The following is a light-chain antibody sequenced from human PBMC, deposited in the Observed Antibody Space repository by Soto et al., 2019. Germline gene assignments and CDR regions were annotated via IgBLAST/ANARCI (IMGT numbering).Light chain of an antibody. CDR1: QSVRTS. V-gene: IGKV3-11*01. CDR2: DAS. Sequence: EVVLTQPPATLSLSPGERATLSCRASQSVRTSLAWYQHKPGQAPRLVIYDASLRANGVPARFGGSGSGTDFTLTINSLEPEDFAVYYCQQRNVWPPITFGQGTRLEIK. CDR3: QQRNVWPPIT. J-gene: IGKJ5*01.